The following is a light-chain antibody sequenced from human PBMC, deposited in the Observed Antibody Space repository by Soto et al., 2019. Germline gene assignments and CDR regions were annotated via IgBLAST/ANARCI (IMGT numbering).Light chain of an antibody. V-gene: IGKV3-20*01. CDR2: GAS. Sequence: EIVLTQSPGTLSLSPGERATLSCRASQSVSSSYLAWYQQKPGQAPRLLIYGASSRATGIPARFSGSGSGTEFTLTISSLQPEDFATYYCQQAKSFPLTFGGGTKVDI. CDR1: QSVSSSY. J-gene: IGKJ4*01. CDR3: QQAKSFPLT.